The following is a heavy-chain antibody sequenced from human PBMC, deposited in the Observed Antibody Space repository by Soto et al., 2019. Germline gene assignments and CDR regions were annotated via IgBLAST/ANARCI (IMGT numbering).Heavy chain of an antibody. Sequence: SETLSLTCAVYGGSFSGYYWSWIRQPPGKGLEWIGEINHSGSTNYNPSLKSRVTISVDTSKNQFSLKLSSVTAADTAVYYCARGLLFVYWGQGTLVTVFS. J-gene: IGHJ4*02. CDR3: ARGLLFVY. CDR1: GGSFSGYY. CDR2: INHSGST. V-gene: IGHV4-34*01.